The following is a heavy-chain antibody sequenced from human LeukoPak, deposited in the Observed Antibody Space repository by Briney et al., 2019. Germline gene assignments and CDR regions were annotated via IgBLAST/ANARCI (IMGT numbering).Heavy chain of an antibody. CDR1: GGSIRSGGFY. J-gene: IGHJ6*02. CDR2: IHHTGST. D-gene: IGHD2-8*02. CDR3: ARLVPHYYYGLDL. V-gene: IGHV4-31*03. Sequence: SQTLSLTCTVSGGSIRSGGFYWSWIRQHPGKGLEWIGYIHHTGSTYYNPSLKSRPSISVDTPKNQFSLRLSSVTAADTAVYYCARLVPHYYYGLDLWGQGTTVTVSS.